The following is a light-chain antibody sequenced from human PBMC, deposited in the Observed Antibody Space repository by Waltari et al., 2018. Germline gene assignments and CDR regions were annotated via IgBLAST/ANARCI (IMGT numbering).Light chain of an antibody. CDR3: QQSDTTPFT. Sequence: DIQMTQSQSSLSASAGDTVTITCRASQSISDYLNWYQQKPGKAPKVLIYATSSLQSGVPSRFSGSGSGTDFTLTIRSLQPEDSATYYCQQSDTTPFTFGQGTKLEIK. J-gene: IGKJ2*01. CDR1: QSISDY. CDR2: ATS. V-gene: IGKV1-39*01.